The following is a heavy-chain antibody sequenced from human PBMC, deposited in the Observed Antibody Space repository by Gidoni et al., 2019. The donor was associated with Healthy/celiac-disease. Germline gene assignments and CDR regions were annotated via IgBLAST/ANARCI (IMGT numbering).Heavy chain of an antibody. V-gene: IGHV5-51*01. CDR3: ARHRLRSDFDY. CDR2: IYPGDPDARA. D-gene: IGHD4-17*01. J-gene: IGHJ4*02. CDR1: GYSFTSYW. Sequence: EVQLVQSGAEMKKPGESPKIFCKGSGYSFTSYWIGWVRQMPGKGLEGMGIIYPGDPDARARYSPSFQGHVTISADKSISTAYLQWSSLKASDTAIYYCARHRLRSDFDYWGQGTLVTVSS.